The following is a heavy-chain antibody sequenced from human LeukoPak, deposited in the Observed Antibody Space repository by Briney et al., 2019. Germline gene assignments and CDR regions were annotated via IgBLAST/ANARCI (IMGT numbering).Heavy chain of an antibody. V-gene: IGHV1-2*02. D-gene: IGHD3-10*01. CDR2: INPNSGGT. CDR3: ATDRSITMVRGALDY. CDR1: GYTFTGYY. J-gene: IGHJ4*02. Sequence: ASVKVSCKASGYTFTGYYMHWVRQAPGQGLEWMGWINPNSGGTNYAQKFQGRVTMTEDTSTDTAYMELSSLRSEDTAVYYCATDRSITMVRGALDYWGQGTLVTVSS.